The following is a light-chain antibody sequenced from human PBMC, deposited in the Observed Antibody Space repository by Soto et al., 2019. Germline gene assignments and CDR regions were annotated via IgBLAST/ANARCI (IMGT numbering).Light chain of an antibody. Sequence: DIQMTQSPSTLSASVGDRVTITCRASQSISSWLAWYQQKPGKAPKLLIYKASSLETGVPSRFRGSGSGTEFTLTISSLQPDDFATYYCQQYGDYTTFGRGTKVEIK. CDR3: QQYGDYTT. CDR2: KAS. J-gene: IGKJ4*02. CDR1: QSISSW. V-gene: IGKV1-5*03.